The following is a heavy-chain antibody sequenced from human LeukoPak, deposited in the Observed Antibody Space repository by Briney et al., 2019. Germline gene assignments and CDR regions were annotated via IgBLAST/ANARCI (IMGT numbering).Heavy chain of an antibody. D-gene: IGHD2-2*01. CDR2: INWSGGST. J-gene: IGHJ4*02. CDR1: GFTFSSYS. CDR3: ARAPITSPFYFDS. Sequence: GGSLRLSWAASGFTFSSYSMNWVRQVPGKGLEWVSGINWSGGSTGYADPLRGRFTISRDNAKNSQYLQMDSLRAEDTALYYCARAPITSPFYFDSWGQGTLVTVSS. V-gene: IGHV3-20*04.